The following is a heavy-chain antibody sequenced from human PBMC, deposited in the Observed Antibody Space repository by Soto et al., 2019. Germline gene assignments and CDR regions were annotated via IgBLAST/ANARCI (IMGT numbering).Heavy chain of an antibody. CDR3: ASNAYFGFA. CDR1: GFTFSSYA. Sequence: QVQLVESGGGVVQPGRSLRLSCAAGGFTFSSYAMHGVRQAPGKGLEWVAVISYDGSNKYYADSVKGRFTISRDNSKNTLYLQMNSLSAEDRAVYYCASNAYFGFAWGQGTLVTVSS. V-gene: IGHV3-30-3*01. J-gene: IGHJ4*02. D-gene: IGHD3-9*01. CDR2: ISYDGSNK.